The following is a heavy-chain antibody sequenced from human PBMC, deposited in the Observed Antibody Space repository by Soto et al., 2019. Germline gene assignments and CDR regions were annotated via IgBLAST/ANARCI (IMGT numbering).Heavy chain of an antibody. J-gene: IGHJ4*02. Sequence: PSENLSHTYNVSGGSLISSYWSWIRQPPGKGLEWIGYIYYSGSTNYNPSLKSRVTISVDTSKNQFSLKLSSVTAADTAVYYCARHHDSWGQGTLVTVSS. CDR3: ARHHDS. CDR1: GGSLISSY. V-gene: IGHV4-59*08. CDR2: IYYSGST.